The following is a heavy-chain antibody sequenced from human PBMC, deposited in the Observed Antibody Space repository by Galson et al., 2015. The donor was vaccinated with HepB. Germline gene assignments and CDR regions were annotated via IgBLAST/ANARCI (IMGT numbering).Heavy chain of an antibody. D-gene: IGHD3-3*01. V-gene: IGHV3-21*01. Sequence: SLRLSCAASGFTFSSYSMNWVRQAPGKGLEWVSSISSSSSYIYYADSVKGRFTISRDNAKNSLYLQMNSLRAEDTAVYYCAREKTDDFWSGYYSTGALFDYWGQGTLVTVSS. J-gene: IGHJ4*02. CDR2: ISSSSSYI. CDR1: GFTFSSYS. CDR3: AREKTDDFWSGYYSTGALFDY.